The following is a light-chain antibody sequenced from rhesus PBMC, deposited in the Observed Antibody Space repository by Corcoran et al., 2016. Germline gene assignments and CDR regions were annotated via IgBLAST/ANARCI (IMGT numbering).Light chain of an antibody. Sequence: DIQMTQSPSALSASVGDRVTISCRASQNISSNLAWYQQKPGKALNLLIYAASSLQTGIPSRFSGSGSGTDFTLTIISLQPEDAAAYYCQHYYDNPRTFGQGTKVEIK. J-gene: IGKJ1*01. CDR1: QNISSN. CDR2: AAS. V-gene: IGKV1S12*01. CDR3: QHYYDNPRT.